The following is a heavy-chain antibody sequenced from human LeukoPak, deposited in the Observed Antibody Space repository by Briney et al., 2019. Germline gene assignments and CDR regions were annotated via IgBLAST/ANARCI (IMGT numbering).Heavy chain of an antibody. Sequence: ASVKVSCKASGYTFTGYYMHWVRQAPGQGLEWMGWINPNSGGTNYAQEFQGRVTMTSDTSISTAYMELSRLRSDDTAVYYCARGKYYYDNMYWGQGTLVTVSS. CDR2: INPNSGGT. V-gene: IGHV1-2*02. J-gene: IGHJ4*02. CDR1: GYTFTGYY. CDR3: ARGKYYYDNMY. D-gene: IGHD3-22*01.